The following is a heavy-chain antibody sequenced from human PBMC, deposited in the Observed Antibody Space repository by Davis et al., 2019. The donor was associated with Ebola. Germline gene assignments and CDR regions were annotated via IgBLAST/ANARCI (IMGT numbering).Heavy chain of an antibody. Sequence: MPSETLSLTCAVSGGSISSGAYSWSWFRQPPGKGLEWIGYIYHGGSTFYNPSLKSRVTISIDRSKNQFSLKLSSVTAADTAVYYCAGYGDYFLGWGQGTLVTVSS. CDR1: GGSISSGAYS. V-gene: IGHV4-30-2*01. D-gene: IGHD4-17*01. CDR2: IYHGGST. CDR3: AGYGDYFLG. J-gene: IGHJ4*02.